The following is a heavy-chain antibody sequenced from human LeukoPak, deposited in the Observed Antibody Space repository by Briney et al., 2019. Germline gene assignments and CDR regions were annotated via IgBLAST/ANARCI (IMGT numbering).Heavy chain of an antibody. Sequence: PSETLSLTCAVYGGSFSGYYWSWIRQPPGKGLEWIGEINHSGSTNYNPSLKSRVTISVDTSKNQFSLKLSSVTAADTAVYYCARVERVYSSSWYVDYWGQGTLVTVSS. CDR1: GGSFSGYY. D-gene: IGHD6-13*01. CDR3: ARVERVYSSSWYVDY. CDR2: INHSGST. J-gene: IGHJ4*02. V-gene: IGHV4-34*01.